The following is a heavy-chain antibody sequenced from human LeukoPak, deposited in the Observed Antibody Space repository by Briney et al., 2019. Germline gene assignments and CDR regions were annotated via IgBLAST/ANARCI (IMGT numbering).Heavy chain of an antibody. V-gene: IGHV4-4*07. CDR1: GGSISNYY. Sequence: SETLSLTCTVSGGSISNYYWTWVRQPAGKGLEWIWRMYTSGSTNYNPSLKGRVTMSVDTSKNQFSLNLSSVTAADTAVYYCAREEAVAGTSRQFDYWGKGTLVTVSS. CDR2: MYTSGST. J-gene: IGHJ4*02. CDR3: AREEAVAGTSRQFDY. D-gene: IGHD6-19*01.